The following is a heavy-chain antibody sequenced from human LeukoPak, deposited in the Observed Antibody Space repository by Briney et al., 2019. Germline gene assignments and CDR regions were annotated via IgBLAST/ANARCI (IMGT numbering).Heavy chain of an antibody. J-gene: IGHJ4*02. CDR3: ARGGVFMAAATFDY. CDR2: IRQDGGKI. CDR1: GGSISSYY. D-gene: IGHD2-15*01. V-gene: IGHV3-7*01. Sequence: ETLSLTCTVSGGSISSYYWSWIRQPPGKGLEWVANIRQDGGKIYYVDSVKGRFTISRDNAKNSLYLQMNSLRAEDTAVYYCARGGVFMAAATFDYWGQGTLVTVSS.